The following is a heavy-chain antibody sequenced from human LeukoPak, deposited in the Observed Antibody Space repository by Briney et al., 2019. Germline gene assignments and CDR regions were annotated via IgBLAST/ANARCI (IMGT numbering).Heavy chain of an antibody. CDR2: IYTSGNT. J-gene: IGHJ4*02. D-gene: IGHD4-23*01. CDR1: GGSISSYY. Sequence: SETLSLTCNISGGSISSYYWCWIRQPAGKGLEWIGRIYTSGNTNYNPSLRSRVTMSLDPSKNQVSLNLSSVTAADTAIYYCAREAGGNRPLDYWGQGTLVTVSS. V-gene: IGHV4-4*07. CDR3: AREAGGNRPLDY.